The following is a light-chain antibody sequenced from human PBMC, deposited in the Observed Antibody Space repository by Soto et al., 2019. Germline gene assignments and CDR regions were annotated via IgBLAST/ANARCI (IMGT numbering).Light chain of an antibody. CDR1: QSVLFTSNNQNY. J-gene: IGKJ4*01. Sequence: DIVMTQSPDSLAVSLGERATINCKSSQSVLFTSNNQNYLAWYQQKPGQPPKLLIYWASTRESGVPDRFSGSGSGTDFTLTISSLQAEDAAVYYCQQYYSTPLTFGGGTKVDIK. V-gene: IGKV4-1*01. CDR3: QQYYSTPLT. CDR2: WAS.